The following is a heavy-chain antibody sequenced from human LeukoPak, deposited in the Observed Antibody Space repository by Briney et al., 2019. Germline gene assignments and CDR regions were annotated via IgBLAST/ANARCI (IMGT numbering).Heavy chain of an antibody. CDR2: IRWDGDST. D-gene: IGHD3-22*01. CDR3: AKAHYYDTTSFDSAFWGTRPLDY. J-gene: IGHJ4*02. CDR1: GFTFDDYT. V-gene: IGHV3-43*01. Sequence: GGSLRLSCAASGFTFDDYTMHWVRQAPGKGLEWVSLIRWDGDSTYYADSVKGRITISRDNIKNSLFLEMNSLRTEDSALYYCAKAHYYDTTSFDSAFWGTRPLDYWGQGTLVTVSS.